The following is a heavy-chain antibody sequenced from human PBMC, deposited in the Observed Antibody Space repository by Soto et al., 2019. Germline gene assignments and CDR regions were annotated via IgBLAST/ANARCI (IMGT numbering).Heavy chain of an antibody. CDR3: AKDSSGYNYYFDY. V-gene: IGHV3-30*18. CDR2: ISYDGSNK. D-gene: IGHD3-22*01. Sequence: QVQLVESGGGVVQPGWSLRLSCAASGFTFSSYGMHWVRQAPGKGLEWVAVISYDGSNKYYADSVKGRFTISRDNSKNTLYLQMNSLRAEDTAVYYCAKDSSGYNYYFDYWGQGTLVTVSS. CDR1: GFTFSSYG. J-gene: IGHJ4*02.